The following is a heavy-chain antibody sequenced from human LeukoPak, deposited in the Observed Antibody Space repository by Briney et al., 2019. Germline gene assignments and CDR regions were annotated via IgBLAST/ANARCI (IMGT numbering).Heavy chain of an antibody. CDR1: GGSFSGYY. CDR3: ARVGQDGYYDFWSGYYYYYYMDV. CDR2: IYTSGST. D-gene: IGHD3-3*01. J-gene: IGHJ6*03. V-gene: IGHV4-59*10. Sequence: PSETLSLTCAVYGGSFSGYYWSWIRQPAGKGLEWIGRIYTSGSTNYNPSLKSRVTISVDTSKNQFSLELSSVTAADTAVYYCARVGQDGYYDFWSGYYYYYYMDVWGKGTTVTVSS.